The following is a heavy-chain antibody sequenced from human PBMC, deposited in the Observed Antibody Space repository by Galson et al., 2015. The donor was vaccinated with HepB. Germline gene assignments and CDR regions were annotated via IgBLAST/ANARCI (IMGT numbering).Heavy chain of an antibody. Sequence: SVKVSCKASGYTFTSYGISWVRQAPGQGLEWMGWISAYNGNTNYAQKLQGRVTMTTDTSTRTAYMELRSLRSDDTAVYYCARVARGSWYYSLGFDPWGQGTLVTVSS. V-gene: IGHV1-18*04. CDR1: GYTFTSYG. D-gene: IGHD6-13*01. CDR3: ARVARGSWYYSLGFDP. J-gene: IGHJ5*02. CDR2: ISAYNGNT.